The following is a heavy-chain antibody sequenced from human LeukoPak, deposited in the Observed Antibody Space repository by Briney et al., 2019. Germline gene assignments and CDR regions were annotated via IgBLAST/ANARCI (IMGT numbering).Heavy chain of an antibody. CDR1: GFTFSDYY. J-gene: IGHJ5*02. D-gene: IGHD6-13*01. V-gene: IGHV3-11*01. CDR2: ISSSGSTI. Sequence: SGGSLRLSCAASGFTFSDYYMSWIRQAPGKGLEGVSYISSSGSTIYYADTVKGRFTISRDNAKNSLYLQMNSLRAEDTAVYYCARDLAAAATRWFDPWGQGTLVTVSS. CDR3: ARDLAAAATRWFDP.